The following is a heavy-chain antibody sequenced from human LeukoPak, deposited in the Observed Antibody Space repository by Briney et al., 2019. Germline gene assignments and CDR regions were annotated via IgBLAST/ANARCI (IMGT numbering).Heavy chain of an antibody. D-gene: IGHD3-22*01. J-gene: IGHJ6*03. CDR1: GGSFSGYY. V-gene: IGHV4-34*01. CDR3: ARDNYYDSSGYYEYYYMDV. Sequence: SETLSLTCAVYGGSFSGYYWSWIRQPPGKGLEWIGEINHSGSTNYNPSLKSRVTISVDTSKNQFSLKLSSVTAADTAVYYCARDNYYDSSGYYEYYYMDVWGKGTTVTVSS. CDR2: INHSGST.